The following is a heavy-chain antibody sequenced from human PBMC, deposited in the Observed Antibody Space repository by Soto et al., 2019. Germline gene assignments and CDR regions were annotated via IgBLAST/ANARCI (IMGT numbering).Heavy chain of an antibody. D-gene: IGHD4-17*01. CDR2: ISVYKDQR. Sequence: QVQLVQSGAEVKKPGASVTVSCKASGYSFTRYGFTWVRQAPGQGLEWMGWISVYKDQREYSQKFQGRLTMTTDSSGSTAHIEPRSPRPDGAAVYYCAGGSDYYGVRDYWGQGTLVTVSS. J-gene: IGHJ4*02. CDR3: AGGSDYYGVRDY. CDR1: GYSFTRYG. V-gene: IGHV1-18*01.